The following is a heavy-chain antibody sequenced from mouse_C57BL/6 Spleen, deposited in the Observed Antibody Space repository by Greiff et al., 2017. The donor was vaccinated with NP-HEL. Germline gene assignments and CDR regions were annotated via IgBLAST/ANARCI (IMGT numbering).Heavy chain of an antibody. Sequence: QVQLQQPGAELVKPGASVKLSCKASGYTFTSYWMHWVKQRPGQGLEWIGMIHPNSGSTNYNEKFKSKATLTVDKSSSTAYMQLSSLTSEDSAVYYCASEGGFSRYFGVWGTGTTVTVAS. V-gene: IGHV1-64*01. J-gene: IGHJ1*03. CDR2: IHPNSGST. CDR3: ASEGGFSRYFGV. CDR1: GYTFTSYW.